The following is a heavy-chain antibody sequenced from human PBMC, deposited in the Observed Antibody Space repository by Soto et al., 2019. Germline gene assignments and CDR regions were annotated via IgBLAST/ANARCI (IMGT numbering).Heavy chain of an antibody. CDR2: IYYSGST. Sequence: QVQLQESGPGLVKPSQTLSLTCTVSGGSISSGGYYWSWIRQHPGKGLEWIGYIYYSGSTYYNPSLKSRVTISVDTSKNQFSLKLSSVTAADTAVDYCARGGESSSWKPNWFDPWGQGTLVTVSS. CDR3: ARGGESSSWKPNWFDP. V-gene: IGHV4-31*03. D-gene: IGHD6-13*01. CDR1: GGSISSGGYY. J-gene: IGHJ5*02.